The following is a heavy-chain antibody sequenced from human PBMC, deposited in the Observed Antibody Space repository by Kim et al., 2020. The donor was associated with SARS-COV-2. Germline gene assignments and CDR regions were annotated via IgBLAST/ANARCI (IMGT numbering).Heavy chain of an antibody. CDR2: ISGSGGST. V-gene: IGHV3-23*01. CDR3: AKHGYCSGGSCSYYFDY. Sequence: GGSLRLSCAASGFTFSSYAMSWVRQAPGKGLEWVSAISGSGGSTYYADSVKGRFTISRDNSKNTLYRQMNSLRAEDTAVYYCAKHGYCSGGSCSYYFDYCGQGTLVTVSS. CDR1: GFTFSSYA. J-gene: IGHJ4*02. D-gene: IGHD2-15*01.